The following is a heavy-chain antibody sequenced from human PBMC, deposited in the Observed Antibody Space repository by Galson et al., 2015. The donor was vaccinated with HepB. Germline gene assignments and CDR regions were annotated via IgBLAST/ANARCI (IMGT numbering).Heavy chain of an antibody. J-gene: IGHJ6*03. D-gene: IGHD3-3*01. CDR1: GYTFTRYD. CDR2: MNPNSGNT. CDR3: ARARGEDDFWSGYYVYYYYYMDV. V-gene: IGHV1-8*01. Sequence: SVKVSCKASGYTFTRYDINWVRQATGQGLEWMGWMNPNSGNTGYAQKFQGRVTMTRNTSISTAYMELSSLRSEDTAVYYCARARGEDDFWSGYYVYYYYYMDVWGKGTTVTVSS.